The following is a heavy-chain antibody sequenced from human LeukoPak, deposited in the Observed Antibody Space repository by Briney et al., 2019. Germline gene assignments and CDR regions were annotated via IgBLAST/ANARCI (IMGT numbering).Heavy chain of an antibody. CDR1: GFTFSSYG. CDR2: ISYDGSNK. J-gene: IGHJ4*02. D-gene: IGHD6-19*01. Sequence: PGRSLRLSCAASGFTFSSYGMHLVRQAPGKGLEWVAVISYDGSNKYYADSMKGRFTISRDNSKNTLYLQMNSLRAEDTAVYYCAKASGWFDYWGQGTLVTVSS. V-gene: IGHV3-30*18. CDR3: AKASGWFDY.